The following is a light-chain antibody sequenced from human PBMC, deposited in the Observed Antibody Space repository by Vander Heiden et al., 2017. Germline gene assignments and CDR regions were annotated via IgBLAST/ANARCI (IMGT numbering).Light chain of an antibody. CDR2: AAS. J-gene: IGKJ2*01. CDR3: QQSYSTPYT. Sequence: DIQMTQSPSFLFASVGARVTISCRASHSINSYLNWYQQKPVKAPKVLIYAASSLQRGVPSRFSGSATGTDFTLTTSSLHPEDLATYYCQQSYSTPYTFGQGTKLEIK. V-gene: IGKV1-39*01. CDR1: HSINSY.